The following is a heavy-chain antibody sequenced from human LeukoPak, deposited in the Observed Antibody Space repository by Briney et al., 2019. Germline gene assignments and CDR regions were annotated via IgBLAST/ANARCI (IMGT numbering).Heavy chain of an antibody. CDR3: ARGFYSPHY. CDR2: TYYSGRT. CDR1: GVSISSDY. V-gene: IGHV4-59*01. Sequence: SETLSLTCTVSGVSISSDYWSWIRQPPGKRLEWIGYTYYSGRTYYNPSLKSRITISVDTSKNQFSLKLSSVTAADTAVYYCARGFYSPHYWGQGTLVSVSS. D-gene: IGHD4-11*01. J-gene: IGHJ4*02.